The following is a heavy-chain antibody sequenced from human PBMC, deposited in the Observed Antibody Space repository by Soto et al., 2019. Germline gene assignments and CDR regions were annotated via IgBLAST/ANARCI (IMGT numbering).Heavy chain of an antibody. D-gene: IGHD3-22*01. CDR1: GFTFSSYA. CDR2: ISGSGGST. Sequence: EVQLLESGGGLVQPGGSLRLSCAASGFTFSSYAMSWVRQAPGKGLEWVSAISGSGGSTYYADSVKGRFTISRDNSKNTLYLQMNTRRAEDTAVYYCATGGYYYDSSGYRTRFAYWGQGTLVTVSS. J-gene: IGHJ4*02. V-gene: IGHV3-23*01. CDR3: ATGGYYYDSSGYRTRFAY.